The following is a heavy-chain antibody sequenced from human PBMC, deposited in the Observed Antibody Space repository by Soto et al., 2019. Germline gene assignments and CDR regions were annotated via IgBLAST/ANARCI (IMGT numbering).Heavy chain of an antibody. Sequence: SVKVSCKXSGGTFSSYAISWVRQAPGQGLEWMGGIIPIFGTANYAQNFQGRVTITADGSTSTAYMELSSLRSEDTAVYYCARYKGDYDLNYLDDWGQGTLVTVSS. CDR1: GGTFSSYA. CDR2: IIPIFGTA. J-gene: IGHJ4*02. D-gene: IGHD4-17*01. V-gene: IGHV1-69*13. CDR3: ARYKGDYDLNYLDD.